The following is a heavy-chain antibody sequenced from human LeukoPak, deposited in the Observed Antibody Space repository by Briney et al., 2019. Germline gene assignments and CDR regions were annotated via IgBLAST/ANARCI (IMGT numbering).Heavy chain of an antibody. V-gene: IGHV5-51*01. CDR2: IYPGDSDT. CDR3: ARRGGSAYYGVFDY. J-gene: IGHJ4*02. D-gene: IGHD3-10*01. Sequence: GESLKISCKDSGYRFTTYWIGWVRQMPGKGLEWMGIIYPGDSDTRYSPSFQGQVTISADKSISTAYLQCSSLKASDTAMYYCARRGGSAYYGVFDYWGQGTLVTVSS. CDR1: GYRFTTYW.